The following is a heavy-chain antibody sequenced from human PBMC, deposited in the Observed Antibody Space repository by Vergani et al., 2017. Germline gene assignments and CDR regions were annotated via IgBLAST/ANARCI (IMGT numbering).Heavy chain of an antibody. J-gene: IGHJ6*02. CDR3: AKADPRNSGYDYLYYYHAMDV. Sequence: EVQLLESGGDLVQPGGSLRLSCAAPGFTFNHYAMNWVRQAPGKGLEWVSGISGSGGSTYYAGPVKGRFTISRDSSKNTLYLQMNSLSAGDTAVYYCAKADPRNSGYDYLYYYHAMDVWGQGTTVTVSS. CDR2: ISGSGGST. V-gene: IGHV3-23*01. CDR1: GFTFNHYA. D-gene: IGHD5-12*01.